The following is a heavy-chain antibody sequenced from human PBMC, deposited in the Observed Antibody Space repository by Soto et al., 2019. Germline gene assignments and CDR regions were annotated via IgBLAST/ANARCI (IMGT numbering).Heavy chain of an antibody. CDR2: IYYSGTT. Sequence: PSETLSLTCTVSGGAVSSGTYYWSWIRRPPGKGLEWIGYIYYSGTTNYNPSLKSRVTISVDTSKNQFSLKLNSATAADTAVYYCARSMYYYDSSGYSKEYYFDYWGPGTLVTVSS. J-gene: IGHJ4*02. CDR3: ARSMYYYDSSGYSKEYYFDY. V-gene: IGHV4-61*01. CDR1: GGAVSSGTYY. D-gene: IGHD3-22*01.